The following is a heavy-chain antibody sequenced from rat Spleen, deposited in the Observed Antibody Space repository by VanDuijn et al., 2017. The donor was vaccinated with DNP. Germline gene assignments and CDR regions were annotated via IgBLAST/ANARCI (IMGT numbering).Heavy chain of an antibody. Sequence: EVQLVESGGGLVQPGKSLKLSCAASGFNFNDNWMGWVRQAPGEGLERIGEINKGSSTINYSPSSKDKFTISRDNAQNTLYLQKSKLGSEDTAIYYCARLSSDYFMDAWGQGASVTVSS. CDR3: ARLSSDYFMDA. CDR2: INKGSSTI. D-gene: IGHD4-3*01. CDR1: GFNFNDNW. V-gene: IGHV4-2*01. J-gene: IGHJ4*01.